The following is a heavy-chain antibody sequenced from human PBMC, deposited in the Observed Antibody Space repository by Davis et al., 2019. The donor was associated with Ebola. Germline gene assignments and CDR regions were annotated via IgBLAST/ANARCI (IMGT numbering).Heavy chain of an antibody. Sequence: SETLSLTCTVSGDSISYYYWSWIRQPPGRGLEWIGYIYYSGSTYYNPSLKSRVTISVDTSKNQFSLKLSSVTAADTAVYYCARVRRGTFIVVVPAAIFDAFDIWGQGTMVTVSS. CDR1: GDSISYYY. J-gene: IGHJ3*02. D-gene: IGHD2-2*01. CDR2: IYYSGST. CDR3: ARVRRGTFIVVVPAAIFDAFDI. V-gene: IGHV4-59*12.